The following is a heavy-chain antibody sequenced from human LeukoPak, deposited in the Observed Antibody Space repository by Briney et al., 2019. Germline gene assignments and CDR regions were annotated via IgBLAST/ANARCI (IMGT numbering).Heavy chain of an antibody. CDR2: IIPIFGTA. CDR1: GGTFSSYA. Sequence: SVKVSCKASGGTFSSYAISWVRQAPGQGLEWMGGIIPIFGTANYAQKFQGRVTITADESTSTAYMELSSLRSEDTAVYYCSRDGSSSDWSAFDIWGQGTMVTVSS. CDR3: SRDGSSSDWSAFDI. D-gene: IGHD6-19*01. J-gene: IGHJ3*02. V-gene: IGHV1-69*01.